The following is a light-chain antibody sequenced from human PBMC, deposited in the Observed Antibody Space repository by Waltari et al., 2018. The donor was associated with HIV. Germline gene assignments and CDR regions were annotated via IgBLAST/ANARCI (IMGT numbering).Light chain of an antibody. V-gene: IGKV4-1*01. CDR1: QTVFYSSNNKNY. Sequence: DIVMTQSPDSLAVSLGERATIKCKSSQTVFYSSNNKNYLSWYQQKAGQPPKLIIYWASSRQSGVPDRVSGSGSGTDFTLTISSLQAEDVAVYFCQRTLTLPPTVGRGTKEGIK. CDR3: QRTLTLPPT. CDR2: WAS. J-gene: IGKJ4*01.